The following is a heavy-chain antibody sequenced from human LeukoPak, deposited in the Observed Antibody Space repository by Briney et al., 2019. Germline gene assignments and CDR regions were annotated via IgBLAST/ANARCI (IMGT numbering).Heavy chain of an antibody. Sequence: SETLSLTCTVSGGSTSSYYWSWLRQPAGKGLEWIGRIYTSGSTNYNPSLKSRVTMSVDTSKNQFSLKLSSVTASDTAVYYCARALYSGYDFDYWGQGTLVTVSS. CDR2: IYTSGST. V-gene: IGHV4-4*07. D-gene: IGHD3-22*01. CDR1: GGSTSSYY. J-gene: IGHJ4*02. CDR3: ARALYSGYDFDY.